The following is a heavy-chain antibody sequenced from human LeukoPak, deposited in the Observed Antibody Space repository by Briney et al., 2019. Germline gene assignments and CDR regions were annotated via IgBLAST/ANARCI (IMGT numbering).Heavy chain of an antibody. CDR2: ISYDGSNK. V-gene: IGHV3-30*04. J-gene: IGHJ4*02. CDR1: GFTFSSYA. Sequence: GGSLRLSCAASGFTFSSYAMHWVRQAPGKGLEWVAVISYDGSNKYYADSVKGRFTISRDNSKNTLYLQMNSLRAEDTAVYYCARAALKMFLRSSFDYWGQRTLVSVSS. D-gene: IGHD1-26*01. CDR3: ARAALKMFLRSSFDY.